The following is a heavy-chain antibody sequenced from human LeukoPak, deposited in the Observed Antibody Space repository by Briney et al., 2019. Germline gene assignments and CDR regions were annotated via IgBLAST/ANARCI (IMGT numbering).Heavy chain of an antibody. CDR3: ARACPIDY. Sequence: GGSLRLSCAASGFTFSSYAMNWVRQAPGKGLEWVADISGSGGSTYYADSVKGRVTISRDKSKNTLHLQMNSLRAEDTAVYYCARACPIDYWGQGTLVTVSS. V-gene: IGHV3-23*01. J-gene: IGHJ4*02. CDR1: GFTFSSYA. CDR2: ISGSGGST.